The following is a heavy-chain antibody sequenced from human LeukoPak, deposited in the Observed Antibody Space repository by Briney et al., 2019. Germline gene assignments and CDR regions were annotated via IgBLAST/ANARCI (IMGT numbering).Heavy chain of an antibody. CDR2: INHSGST. CDR3: ARDLYGGLFDY. V-gene: IGHV4-34*01. Sequence: SETLSLTCAVYGGSFSGYYWNWIRQPPGKGLEWIGEINHSGSTNYNPSLESRVTMSVDTSKNQISLKLNSVTAADTAVYYCARDLYGGLFDYWGQGTLVTVSS. J-gene: IGHJ4*02. D-gene: IGHD4/OR15-4a*01. CDR1: GGSFSGYY.